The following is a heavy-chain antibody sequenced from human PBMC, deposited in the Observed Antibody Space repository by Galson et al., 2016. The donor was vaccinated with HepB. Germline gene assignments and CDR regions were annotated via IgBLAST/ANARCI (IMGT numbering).Heavy chain of an antibody. CDR3: ARDSGWRGARAFDL. CDR2: ISGSGDNT. Sequence: SLRLSCAASGFTFSNYAMCWVRQAPGKGLEWVSSISGSGDNTYYADSVKDRFTTSRDNSKNALYLQMNSLRAEDTALYFCARDSGWRGARAFDLWGQGTMVTVSS. V-gene: IGHV3-23*01. CDR1: GFTFSNYA. D-gene: IGHD6-19*01. J-gene: IGHJ3*01.